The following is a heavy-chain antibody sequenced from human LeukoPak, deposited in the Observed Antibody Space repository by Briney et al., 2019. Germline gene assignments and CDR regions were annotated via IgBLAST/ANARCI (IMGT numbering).Heavy chain of an antibody. J-gene: IGHJ6*02. CDR3: ARDSGLGYCSSTSCPVYGMDV. CDR2: IIPILGIA. Sequence: ASVKVSCKASGGTFSSYTINWVRQAPGQGLEWMGRIIPILGIANYAQKFRGRVTVTADKSTSTAYMELSSLRSEDTAVYYCARDSGLGYCSSTSCPVYGMDVWGQGTTVTVSS. D-gene: IGHD2-2*01. CDR1: GGTFSSYT. V-gene: IGHV1-69*04.